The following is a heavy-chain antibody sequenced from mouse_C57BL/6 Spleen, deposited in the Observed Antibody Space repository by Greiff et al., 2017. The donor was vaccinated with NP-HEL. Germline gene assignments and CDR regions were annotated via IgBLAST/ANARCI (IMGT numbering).Heavy chain of an antibody. CDR2: IHPNSGST. J-gene: IGHJ3*01. CDR3: ARGAYYSNYGCAY. V-gene: IGHV1-64*01. CDR1: GYTFTSYW. D-gene: IGHD2-5*01. Sequence: QVQLQQPGAELVKPGASVKLSCTASGYTFTSYWMHWVKQSPGQGLEWIGMIHPNSGSTNYNEKFKSKATLTVDKSSSTAYMQLSSLTAEDSAVYYCARGAYYSNYGCAYWGQGTLVTVSA.